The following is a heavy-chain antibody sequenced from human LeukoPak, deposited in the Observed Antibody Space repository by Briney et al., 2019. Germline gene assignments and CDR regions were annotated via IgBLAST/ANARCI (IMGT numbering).Heavy chain of an antibody. CDR1: GGSISSSSYY. J-gene: IGHJ5*02. CDR2: IYYSGST. D-gene: IGHD5-24*01. V-gene: IGHV4-39*07. CDR3: ARDYDRWLQFEMNWFDP. Sequence: SETLSLTCTVSGGSISSSSYYWGWIRQPPGKGLEWIGSIYYSGSTYYNPSLKSRVTISVDTSKNQFSLKLSSVTAADTAVYYCARDYDRWLQFEMNWFDPWGQGTLVTVSS.